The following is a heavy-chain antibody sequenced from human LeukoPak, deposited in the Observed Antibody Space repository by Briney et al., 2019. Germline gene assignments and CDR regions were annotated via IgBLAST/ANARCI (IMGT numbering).Heavy chain of an antibody. CDR3: ARDAAATYAYYYGMDV. V-gene: IGHV1-69*04. CDR1: GATFSSYV. Sequence: SVKLSCKASGATFSSYVISWVRQAPGQGLEGMGRIIPILGIANYAQQFQGRVTLTADKSTSTAYMELSRMRSADTAVYYCARDAAATYAYYYGMDVCGQGTTVTVSS. D-gene: IGHD2-15*01. CDR2: IIPILGIA. J-gene: IGHJ6*02.